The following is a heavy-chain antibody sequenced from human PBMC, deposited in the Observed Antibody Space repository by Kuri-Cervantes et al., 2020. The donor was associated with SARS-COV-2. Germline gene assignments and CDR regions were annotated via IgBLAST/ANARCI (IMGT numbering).Heavy chain of an antibody. CDR3: ARSPGIHCSSTSCYLYYFDY. Sequence: ASMKVSCKASGYTFTSYDINWVRQAPGQGLEWMGWISAYNGNTNYAQKLQGRVTMTTDTSTSTAYMELRSLRSDDTAVYYCARSPGIHCSSTSCYLYYFDYWGQGTLVTVSS. D-gene: IGHD2-2*01. CDR1: GYTFTSYD. J-gene: IGHJ4*02. CDR2: ISAYNGNT. V-gene: IGHV1-18*01.